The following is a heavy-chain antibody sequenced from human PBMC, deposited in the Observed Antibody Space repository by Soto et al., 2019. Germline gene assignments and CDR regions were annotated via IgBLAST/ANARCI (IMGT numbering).Heavy chain of an antibody. CDR2: IYQTGST. D-gene: IGHD3-16*01. Sequence: SVTWTCSNGSLTSGYFYLSWIRQPPGKGPEWIGYIYQTGSTFYNTSLRSRATISADASKRHFSLTLSSVSAADTAVYYCARDKAFHSDRGGAFDNSGQGTMVTVS. CDR1: NGSLTSGYFY. CDR3: ARDKAFHSDRGGAFDN. V-gene: IGHV4-30-4*01. J-gene: IGHJ3*02.